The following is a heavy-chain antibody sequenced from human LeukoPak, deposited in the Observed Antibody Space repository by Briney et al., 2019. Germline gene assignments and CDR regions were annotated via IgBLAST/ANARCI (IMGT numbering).Heavy chain of an antibody. D-gene: IGHD6-19*01. CDR3: AKEAVAGMVDV. CDR1: GFTFSNYE. Sequence: GGSLRLSCAASGFTFSNYEMNWVRQAPGKGLEWVSAISSSGGNTYYADSGKGRLTISRDNSKNTLYLQMNSLRAEDTAIYYCAKEAVAGMVDVWGKGTTVTVSS. J-gene: IGHJ6*04. CDR2: ISSSGGNT. V-gene: IGHV3-23*01.